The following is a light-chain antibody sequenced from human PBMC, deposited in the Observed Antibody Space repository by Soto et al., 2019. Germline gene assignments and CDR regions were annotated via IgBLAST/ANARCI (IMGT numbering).Light chain of an antibody. CDR3: QQYNNWPRT. CDR2: GAS. CDR1: QSIGST. Sequence: IVMTQSPATLSVSPGERATLSCRASQSIGSTLAWYQQKPGQTPRLLIYGASSRATGIPDRFSGSGSGTEFTLTISSLQSEDFAVYYCQQYNNWPRTFGQGTKVDIK. V-gene: IGKV3D-15*01. J-gene: IGKJ1*01.